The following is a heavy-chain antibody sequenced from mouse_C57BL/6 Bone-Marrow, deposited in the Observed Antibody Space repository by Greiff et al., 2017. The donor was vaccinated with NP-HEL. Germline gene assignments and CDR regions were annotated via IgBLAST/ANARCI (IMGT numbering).Heavy chain of an antibody. CDR3: ARETTVAPYWCVYF. CDR1: GYTFTSYW. CDR2: IYPGSGST. V-gene: IGHV1-55*01. Sequence: LQQPGAELVKPGASVKMSCKASGYTFTSYWITWVKQRPGQGLEWIGDIYPGSGSTNYNEKFKSKATLTVDTSSSTADMQLSSLTSEDSAVYYCARETTVAPYWCVYFWGTGTAVPVSA. D-gene: IGHD1-1*01. J-gene: IGHJ1*03.